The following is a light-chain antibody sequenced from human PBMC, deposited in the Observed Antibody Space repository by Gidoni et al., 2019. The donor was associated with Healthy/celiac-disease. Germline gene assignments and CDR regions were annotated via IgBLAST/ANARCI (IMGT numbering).Light chain of an antibody. CDR1: QSISSW. CDR3: QQYNSYSRT. CDR2: KAS. J-gene: IGKJ1*01. Sequence: IHMTQSPSTLSASVGDRVTITCRASQSISSWLAWYQQKPGKAPKLLSYKASSLESGVPSRFSGSGSGTEFTLTISSLQPDDFATYYCQQYNSYSRTFGQGTKVEIK. V-gene: IGKV1-5*03.